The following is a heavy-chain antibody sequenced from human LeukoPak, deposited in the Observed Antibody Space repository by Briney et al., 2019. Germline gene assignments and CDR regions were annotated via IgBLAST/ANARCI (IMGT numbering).Heavy chain of an antibody. V-gene: IGHV4-59*01. Sequence: SETLSLTCTVSGGSISNYYWSWIRQPPGKGLEWIGYIYYSGSTNYNPSLKSRVTISVDTSKNQFSLKLSSVTAADTAVYYCARDQGSSSWYSANWFDPWGQGTLVTVSS. CDR2: IYYSGST. CDR3: ARDQGSSSWYSANWFDP. J-gene: IGHJ5*02. CDR1: GGSISNYY. D-gene: IGHD6-13*01.